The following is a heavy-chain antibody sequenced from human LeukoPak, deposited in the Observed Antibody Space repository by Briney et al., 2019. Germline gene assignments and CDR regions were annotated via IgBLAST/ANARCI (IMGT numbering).Heavy chain of an antibody. CDR3: ARLKGELPESDFDY. CDR2: IYYSGST. Sequence: SETLSLTCTVSGGSISSSSYYWGWIRQPPGKGLEWIGSIYYSGSTYYNPSLKSRVTISVDTSKNQFSLKLSSVTAADTAVYYRARLKGELPESDFDYWGQGTLVTVSS. D-gene: IGHD1-26*01. V-gene: IGHV4-39*01. J-gene: IGHJ4*02. CDR1: GGSISSSSYY.